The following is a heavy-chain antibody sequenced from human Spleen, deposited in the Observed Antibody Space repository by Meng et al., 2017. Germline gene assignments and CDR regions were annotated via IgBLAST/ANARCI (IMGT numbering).Heavy chain of an antibody. CDR1: GGSINNADYY. J-gene: IGHJ5*02. CDR2: IYYSGST. Sequence: QVQLQVSGPGQVKPSQALSLTCTVSGGSINNADYYWSWIRQPPGKGLEWIGYIYYSGSTYYNPSLKSRVTMSVDTSKDQFSLKLSSVTAADTAVYYCVRSSGWVKTGFDPWGQGTLVTVSS. CDR3: VRSSGWVKTGFDP. D-gene: IGHD6-19*01. V-gene: IGHV4-30-4*01.